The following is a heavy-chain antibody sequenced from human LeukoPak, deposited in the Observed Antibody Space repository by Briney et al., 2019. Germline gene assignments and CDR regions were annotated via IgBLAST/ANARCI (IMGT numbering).Heavy chain of an antibody. Sequence: GGSLRLSCAAFGFTFSSYAMSWVRQAPGKGLEWVSAISGSGRSTYYADSVKGRFTISRDNSKNTLFLQMNSLRAEDTAVYYCASGHPFQPSDYWGQGTLVTVSS. CDR2: ISGSGRST. D-gene: IGHD1-14*01. CDR1: GFTFSSYA. CDR3: ASGHPFQPSDY. J-gene: IGHJ4*02. V-gene: IGHV3-23*01.